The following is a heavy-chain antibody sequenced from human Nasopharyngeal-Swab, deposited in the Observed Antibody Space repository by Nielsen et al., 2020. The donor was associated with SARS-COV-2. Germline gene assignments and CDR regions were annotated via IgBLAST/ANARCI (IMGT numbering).Heavy chain of an antibody. J-gene: IGHJ6*03. CDR2: INPTGET. Sequence: PGKGLEWIGQINPTGETNYNPSLGSRVSISLDSSRGQLSLKLSSVTPADTAVYFCARGRDGATSYSNYHMDVWGKGSAVTVSS. CDR3: ARGRDGATSYSNYHMDV. D-gene: IGHD4/OR15-4a*01. V-gene: IGHV4-34*01.